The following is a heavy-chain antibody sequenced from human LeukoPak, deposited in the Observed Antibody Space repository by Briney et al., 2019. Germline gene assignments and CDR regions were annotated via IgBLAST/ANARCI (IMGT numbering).Heavy chain of an antibody. V-gene: IGHV3-74*01. CDR3: VRLSSGYYGLIDH. CDR2: IDSDGSKT. J-gene: IGHJ4*02. CDR1: GLTFSSHL. Sequence: PGGSVRLSCVSSGLTFSSHLMHWVRQVPGKGLVWVSRIDSDGSKTEYEDTVQGRFTFSRDNERNTLYLQMNSLRAEDTAVYYCVRLSSGYYGLIDHWGQGTLVTVSS. D-gene: IGHD3-22*01.